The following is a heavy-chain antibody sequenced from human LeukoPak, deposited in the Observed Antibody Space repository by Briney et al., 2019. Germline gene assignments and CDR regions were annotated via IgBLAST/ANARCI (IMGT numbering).Heavy chain of an antibody. CDR3: ARAGYSSSWPSEQIRLNDAFVI. V-gene: IGHV3-64*01. CDR2: ISSNGGST. D-gene: IGHD6-13*01. Sequence: GGSLRPSCAASGFTFSSYAMRWVRQAPGKGLEYVSAISSNGGSTYYANSVKGRFTISRDNSKNTLYLQMGSLRAEDMAVYYCARAGYSSSWPSEQIRLNDAFVIWGQGTMVTVSS. CDR1: GFTFSSYA. J-gene: IGHJ3*02.